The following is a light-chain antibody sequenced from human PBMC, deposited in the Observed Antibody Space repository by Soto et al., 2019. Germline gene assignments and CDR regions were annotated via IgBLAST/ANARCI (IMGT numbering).Light chain of an antibody. J-gene: IGLJ3*02. CDR1: SSNMGSDT. CDR3: ASWDASLNGWV. V-gene: IGLV1-44*01. CDR2: RSN. Sequence: QSVLTQPPSASGTPGQRVTISCSGSSSNMGSDTVNWYQQLPGTAPKLLIHRSNQRPSGVPGRFSGSKSGTSASLAISGLQSEDEADYYCASWDASLNGWVFGGGTKLTVL.